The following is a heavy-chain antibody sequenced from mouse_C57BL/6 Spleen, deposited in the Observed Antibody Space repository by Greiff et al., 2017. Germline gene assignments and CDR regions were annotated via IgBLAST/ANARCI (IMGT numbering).Heavy chain of an antibody. CDR2: ISYSGST. CDR1: GYSITSGYD. Sequence: DVQLVESGPGMVKPSQSLSLTCTVTGYSITSGYDWHWIRHFPGNKLEWMGYISYSGSTNYNPSLKSRISITHDTSKNHFFLKLNSVTTEDTATYYCARDKGNFWFAYWGQGTLVTVSA. CDR3: ARDKGNFWFAY. D-gene: IGHD2-1*01. V-gene: IGHV3-1*01. J-gene: IGHJ3*01.